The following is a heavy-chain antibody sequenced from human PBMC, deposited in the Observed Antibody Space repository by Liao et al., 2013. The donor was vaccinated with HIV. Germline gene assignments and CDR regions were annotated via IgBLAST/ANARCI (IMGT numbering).Heavy chain of an antibody. CDR3: AREGGNWGYGFDY. CDR2: INHSGST. J-gene: IGHJ4*02. V-gene: IGHV4-34*01. D-gene: IGHD7-27*01. Sequence: QVQLQQWGAGLLKPSETLSLTCAVYGGSFSGYYWSWIRQPPGKGLEWIGEINHSGSTNYNPSLKSRVTISVDTSKNQFSLNLTSVTAADMAVYYCAREGGNWGYGFDYWSQGTLVSVSS. CDR1: GGSFSGYY.